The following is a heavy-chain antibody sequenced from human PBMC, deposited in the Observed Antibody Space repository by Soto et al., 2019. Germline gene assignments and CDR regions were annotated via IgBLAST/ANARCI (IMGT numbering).Heavy chain of an antibody. D-gene: IGHD3-22*01. J-gene: IGHJ6*02. CDR3: ARDSSYYDSSGYNSSDYGMDV. V-gene: IGHV4-30-4*01. CDR1: GGSISSGDYY. CDR2: IYYSGST. Sequence: SETLSLTCTVSGGSISSGDYYWSWIRQPPGKGLEWIGYIYYSGSTYYNPSLKSRVTISVDTSKNQFSLKLSSVTAADTAVYYCARDSSYYDSSGYNSSDYGMDVWGQGTTVT.